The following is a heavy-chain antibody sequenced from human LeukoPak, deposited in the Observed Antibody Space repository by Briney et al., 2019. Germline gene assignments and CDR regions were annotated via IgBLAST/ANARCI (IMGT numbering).Heavy chain of an antibody. V-gene: IGHV3-23*01. D-gene: IGHD3-22*01. CDR2: ISGSGGST. Sequence: PGGSLRLSCAASGFTFSSYAMSWVRQAPGKGLEWVSAISGSGGSTYYADSVKGRFTISRDNSKNTLYLQMNSLRAEDTAVYHCAKDHITMIVVAAFDYWGQGTLVTVSS. CDR1: GFTFSSYA. J-gene: IGHJ4*02. CDR3: AKDHITMIVVAAFDY.